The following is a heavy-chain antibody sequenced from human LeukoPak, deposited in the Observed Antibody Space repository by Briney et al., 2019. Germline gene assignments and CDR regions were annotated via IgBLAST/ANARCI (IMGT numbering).Heavy chain of an antibody. CDR3: VRDNYGGILDF. CDR2: VLYDGSNK. V-gene: IGHV3-30*04. CDR1: GFTFTRNT. D-gene: IGHD2-21*01. J-gene: IGHJ4*02. Sequence: GGSLRLSCAASGFTFTRNTMHCVRQAPGKGLEWVAVVLYDGSNKYYADSVKGRFTLSRDNSKNTLSLQMNTLRADDTAVYYCVRDNYGGILDFWGQGTLVTVSS.